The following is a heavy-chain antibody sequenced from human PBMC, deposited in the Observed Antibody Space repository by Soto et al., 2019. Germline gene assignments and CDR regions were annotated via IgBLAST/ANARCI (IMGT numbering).Heavy chain of an antibody. Sequence: SETLSLTCTVSGGSISSYYWSWIRQPPGRGLEWIGHIFYSGSTNYNPALKSRVTISVDTSKSQFSLKLSSVTAADTAVYYCARVGAEAGASIYYNYYGMDVWGQGTTVTVS. CDR2: IFYSGST. D-gene: IGHD6-19*01. V-gene: IGHV4-59*01. CDR1: GGSISSYY. J-gene: IGHJ6*02. CDR3: ARVGAEAGASIYYNYYGMDV.